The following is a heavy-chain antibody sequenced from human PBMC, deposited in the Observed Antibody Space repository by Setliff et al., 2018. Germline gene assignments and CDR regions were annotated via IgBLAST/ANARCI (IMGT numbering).Heavy chain of an antibody. CDR3: ARGVSGVSWTPRY. V-gene: IGHV4-59*08. D-gene: IGHD2-15*01. CDR2: IYDTGST. CDR1: DGSISNAY. Sequence: SETLSLTCTVSDGSISNAYWSWIRQSPGKGLEWIGYIYDTGSTNSDPSLKSRVTMSVDTSKNQVSLKMTSVTAADTAVYYCARGVSGVSWTPRYWGRGTLVTVSS. J-gene: IGHJ4*02.